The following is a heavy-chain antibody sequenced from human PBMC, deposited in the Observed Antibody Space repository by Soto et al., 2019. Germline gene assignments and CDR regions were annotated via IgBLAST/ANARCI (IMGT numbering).Heavy chain of an antibody. J-gene: IGHJ6*02. CDR1: GGSISSGGSY. V-gene: IGHV4-31*03. CDR2: IYYSGST. CDR3: ARERGDSSWYFRYYGMDV. Sequence: SETLSLTCTVSGGSISSGGSYWSWIRQHPGKGLEWIGYIYYSGSTYYNPSLKSRVTISVDTSKNQFSLKLSSVTAADTAVYYCARERGDSSWYFRYYGMDVWGQGTTVTVSS. D-gene: IGHD6-13*01.